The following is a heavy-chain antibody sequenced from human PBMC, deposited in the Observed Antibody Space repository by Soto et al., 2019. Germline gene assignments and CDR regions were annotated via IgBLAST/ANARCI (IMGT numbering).Heavy chain of an antibody. CDR2: IKQDGSEK. D-gene: IGHD6-19*01. CDR3: ARSGIAVAGDFFGNY. J-gene: IGHJ4*02. V-gene: IGHV3-7*05. Sequence: EVQLVESGGGLVQPGGSLRLSCAASGFTLSSYWMSWVRRAPGKGLEWVANIKQDGSEKYYVDSVKGRFTISRDNAKNSLYLQMNSLRAEDTAVYYCARSGIAVAGDFFGNYWGQGTLVTVSS. CDR1: GFTLSSYW.